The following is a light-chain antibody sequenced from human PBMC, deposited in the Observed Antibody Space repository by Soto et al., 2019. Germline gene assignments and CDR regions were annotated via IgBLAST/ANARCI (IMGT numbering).Light chain of an antibody. CDR1: QSVSSN. J-gene: IGKJ1*01. Sequence: EIVMRQSQATLSVSHGERATLYCRASQSVSSNLAWYQQKPGQAPRLLIYGASSRATGIPDRFSGSGSGTDFTLTISRLEPEDFAVYYCQQYGSSPRRTFGQGTKVDI. V-gene: IGKV3-20*01. CDR2: GAS. CDR3: QQYGSSPRRT.